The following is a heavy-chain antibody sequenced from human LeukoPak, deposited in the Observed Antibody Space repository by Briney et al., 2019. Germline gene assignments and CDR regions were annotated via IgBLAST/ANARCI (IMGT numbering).Heavy chain of an antibody. CDR3: AHAGGARFCDY. V-gene: IGHV1-46*01. J-gene: IGHJ4*02. D-gene: IGHD3-16*01. Sequence: ASVKVSCKASGYTFTSYGISWVRQAPGQGLEWMGVISPSGGSTTYAQKFQGRVTLTRDMSTSTDYLELSSLRSEDTAVYYCAHAGGARFCDYWGQGTLVTVSS. CDR1: GYTFTSYG. CDR2: ISPSGGST.